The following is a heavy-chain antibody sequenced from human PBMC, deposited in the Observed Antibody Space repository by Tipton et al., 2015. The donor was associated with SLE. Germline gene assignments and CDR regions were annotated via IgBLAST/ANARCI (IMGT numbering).Heavy chain of an antibody. CDR2: ISSSSSYI. Sequence: SLRLSCAASGFTFSSYSMNWVRQAPGKGLEWVSSISSSSSYIYYADSVKGRFTISRDNSKNTLYLQMNSLRAEDTAVYYCARDYSNFGAFDIWGQGTMVTVSS. CDR1: GFTFSSYS. V-gene: IGHV3-21*01. CDR3: ARDYSNFGAFDI. J-gene: IGHJ3*02. D-gene: IGHD4-11*01.